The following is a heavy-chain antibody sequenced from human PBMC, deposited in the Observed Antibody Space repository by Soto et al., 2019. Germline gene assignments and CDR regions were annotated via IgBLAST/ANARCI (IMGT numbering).Heavy chain of an antibody. V-gene: IGHV4-30-4*08. CDR2: IFYSGRT. J-gene: IGHJ4*02. D-gene: IGHD7-27*01. Sequence: PSETLSLTCTVSGDSISSDNYYCSWIRQHPGKGLEWIGYIFYSGRTYNNPSLESRVTMSVDTSKSQLSLTLSSVSAADTAVYYCARGPSGDKVDSWGQGTLVTVSS. CDR1: GDSISSDNYY. CDR3: ARGPSGDKVDS.